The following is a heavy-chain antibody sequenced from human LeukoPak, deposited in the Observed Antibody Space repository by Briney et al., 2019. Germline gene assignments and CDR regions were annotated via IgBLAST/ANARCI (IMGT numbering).Heavy chain of an antibody. J-gene: IGHJ4*02. D-gene: IGHD5-18*01. CDR3: ARDRGGLIQLWLNDY. CDR2: ISAYNGNT. V-gene: IGHV1-18*01. Sequence: ASVKVSCKASGYTFTSYGISWVRQAPGQGLEWMGWISAYNGNTNYAQRLQGRVTMTTDTSTSTAYMELRSLRSDDTAVYYCARDRGGLIQLWLNDYWGQGTLVTASS. CDR1: GYTFTSYG.